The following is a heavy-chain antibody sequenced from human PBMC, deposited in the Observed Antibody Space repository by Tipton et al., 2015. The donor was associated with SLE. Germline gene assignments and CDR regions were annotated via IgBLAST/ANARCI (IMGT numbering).Heavy chain of an antibody. CDR2: IYYSGST. D-gene: IGHD1-26*01. V-gene: IGHV4-39*07. Sequence: PGLVKPSETLSLTCAVYGGSFSGYYWGWIRQPPGKGLEWIGSIYYSGSTYYNPSLKSRVTISVDTSKNQFSLKLSSVTAADTAVYYCARRIVGASAGWFDPWGQGTLVTVSS. CDR3: ARRIVGASAGWFDP. J-gene: IGHJ5*02. CDR1: GGSFSGYY.